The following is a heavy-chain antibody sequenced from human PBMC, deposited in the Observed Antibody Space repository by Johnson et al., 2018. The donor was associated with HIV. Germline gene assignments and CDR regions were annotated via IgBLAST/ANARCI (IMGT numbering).Heavy chain of an antibody. D-gene: IGHD3-10*01. J-gene: IGHJ3*02. CDR2: ISYDGNNK. CDR1: GFTFSSYG. CDR3: ARDKGRGAFDI. V-gene: IGHV3-30*03. Sequence: QMLLVESGGGVVQPGRSLRLSCVGSGFTFSSYGMHWVRQAPGKGLEWVAVISYDGNNKYYADSVKGRFTISRDNSKNTLYLQMNSLRAEDTAVYYCARDKGRGAFDIWGQGTMVTVSS.